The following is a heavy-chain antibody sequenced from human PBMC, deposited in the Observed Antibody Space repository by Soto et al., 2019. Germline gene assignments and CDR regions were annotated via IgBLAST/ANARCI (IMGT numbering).Heavy chain of an antibody. J-gene: IGHJ5*02. CDR3: ASYGSGSYPRFEP. V-gene: IGHV4-59*01. Sequence: QVQLQESGPGLVKPSETLSLTCTVSGGSISSYYWSWIRQPPGKGLEWIGYIYYSGSTNYNPSLKSRGSVSVDTSKNQVSLKLSSVTAADTAVYSCASYGSGSYPRFEPWGNGTLVTVSS. D-gene: IGHD3-10*01. CDR2: IYYSGST. CDR1: GGSISSYY.